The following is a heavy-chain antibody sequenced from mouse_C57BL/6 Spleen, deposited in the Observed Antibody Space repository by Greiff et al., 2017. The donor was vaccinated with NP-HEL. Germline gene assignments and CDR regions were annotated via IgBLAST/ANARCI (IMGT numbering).Heavy chain of an antibody. CDR2: ISIKSDNYAT. CDR1: GFTFSNYW. Sequence: EVKVEESGGGLVQPGGSMKLSCVASGFTFSNYWMNWVSQSPEKGLEWVAQISIKSDNYATHYAESVKGTFTISRDDSKSSVYLQMNNLKAEDTGIYYCTEGVYFDYWGQGTTLTVSS. CDR3: TEGVYFDY. J-gene: IGHJ2*01. V-gene: IGHV6-3*01.